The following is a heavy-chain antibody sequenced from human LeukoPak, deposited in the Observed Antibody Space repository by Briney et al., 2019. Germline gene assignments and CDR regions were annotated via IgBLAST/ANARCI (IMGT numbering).Heavy chain of an antibody. CDR2: ILPIFGTE. J-gene: IGHJ3*02. Sequence: SVKVSCTASGGTFSSYATSSVRQAPGHELEWMRGILPIFGTENYAKKFHGRVTITADKSTSPAYMERSSLRSEDTAVYYCASGSWYSIRSYAFEIWGQGTMVTASS. CDR3: ASGSWYSIRSYAFEI. V-gene: IGHV1-69*06. CDR1: GGTFSSYA. D-gene: IGHD6-13*01.